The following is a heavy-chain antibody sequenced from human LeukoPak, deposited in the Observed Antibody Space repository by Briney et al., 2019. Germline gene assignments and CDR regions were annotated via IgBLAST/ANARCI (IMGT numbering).Heavy chain of an antibody. CDR3: ARDYAITFGGVIGY. J-gene: IGHJ4*02. D-gene: IGHD3-16*02. CDR2: IYHSGST. CDR1: GYSISSGYY. Sequence: PSETLSLTCAVSGYSISSGYYWGWIRQPPGKGLEWIGSIYHSGSTYYNPSPKSRVTISVDTSKNQFSLKLSSVTAADTAVYYCARDYAITFGGVIGYWGQGTLVTVSS. V-gene: IGHV4-38-2*02.